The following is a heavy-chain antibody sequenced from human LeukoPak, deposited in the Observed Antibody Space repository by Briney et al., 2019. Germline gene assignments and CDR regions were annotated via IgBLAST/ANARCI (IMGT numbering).Heavy chain of an antibody. Sequence: GGSLRLSCAASGFTFSSYGIHWVRQAPGKGLEWVAVIWYGGSSKYYADSVKGRFTISRDNSKNTLYLQMNSLRAEDTAVYYCARAYYDASGYLDYWGQGTLVIVSS. CDR2: IWYGGSSK. J-gene: IGHJ4*02. V-gene: IGHV3-33*01. CDR3: ARAYYDASGYLDY. CDR1: GFTFSSYG. D-gene: IGHD3-22*01.